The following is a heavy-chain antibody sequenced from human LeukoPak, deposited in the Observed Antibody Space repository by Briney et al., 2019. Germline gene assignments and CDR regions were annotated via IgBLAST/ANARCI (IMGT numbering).Heavy chain of an antibody. V-gene: IGHV3-23*01. CDR2: ISGSGGST. CDR3: AKDSVLLWFGDYFDY. Sequence: GGSLRLSCAASGFTFSSYAMSWVRQAPGKGLEWVSAISGSGGSTYYADSVKGRFTISRDNSKNTLYLQMNSLRAKDTAVYYCAKDSVLLWFGDYFDYWGQGTLVTVSS. CDR1: GFTFSSYA. D-gene: IGHD3-10*01. J-gene: IGHJ4*02.